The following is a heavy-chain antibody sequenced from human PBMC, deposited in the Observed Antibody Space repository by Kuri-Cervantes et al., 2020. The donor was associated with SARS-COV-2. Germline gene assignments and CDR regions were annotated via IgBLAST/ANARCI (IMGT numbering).Heavy chain of an antibody. Sequence: GGSLRLSCAASGFTFSSYAMSWVRQAPGKGLEWVSAISGSGGSTYYADSVKGWFTISRDNSKNTLYLQMNSLRAEDTAVYYCAKTVTARGFVYWGQGTLVTVSS. CDR1: GFTFSSYA. V-gene: IGHV3-23*01. CDR3: AKTVTARGFVY. CDR2: ISGSGGST. J-gene: IGHJ4*02. D-gene: IGHD6-6*01.